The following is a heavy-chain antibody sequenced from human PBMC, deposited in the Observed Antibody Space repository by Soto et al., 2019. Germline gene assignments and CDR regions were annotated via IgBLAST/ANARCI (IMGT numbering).Heavy chain of an antibody. CDR1: GYTFTSYG. CDR3: AREALIPPNYYYYYLDV. V-gene: IGHV1-18*01. J-gene: IGHJ6*03. CDR2: ISAYNGNT. D-gene: IGHD2-2*02. Sequence: QVQLVQSGAEVKKPGASVKVSCKASGYTFTSYGISWVRQAPGQGLEWMGWISAYNGNTNYAQKLQGRVTMTTDTSTSTAYMELRSLRSDDTAVYYCAREALIPPNYYYYYLDVWGKGTTVAVSS.